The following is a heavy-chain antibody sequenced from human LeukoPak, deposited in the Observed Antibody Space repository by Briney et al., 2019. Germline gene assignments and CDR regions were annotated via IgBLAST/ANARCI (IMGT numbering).Heavy chain of an antibody. Sequence: PSETLSLTCTVSGGSISSYYWSWIRQPPGKGLEWIGYIYYSGSTNYNPSLKSRVTISVDTSKNQFSLKLSSVTAADTAVYYCARSRGYSYGRHFDYWGQGTLVTVSS. CDR2: IYYSGST. J-gene: IGHJ4*02. D-gene: IGHD5-18*01. CDR3: ARSRGYSYGRHFDY. CDR1: GGSISSYY. V-gene: IGHV4-59*12.